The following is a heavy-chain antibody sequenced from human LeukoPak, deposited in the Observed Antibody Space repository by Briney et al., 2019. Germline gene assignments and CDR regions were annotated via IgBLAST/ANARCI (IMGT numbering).Heavy chain of an antibody. CDR1: GFTFSRYW. CDR2: INEDGSEK. V-gene: IGHV3-7*01. D-gene: IGHD3-22*01. CDR3: ANYYDSSGYYARDM. Sequence: GGSLRLSCAASGFTFSRYWMSWVRQAPGKGLEWVANINEDGSEKNYVDSVKGRFTISRDNAKNSLYLEMNSLTAEDTAVYYCANYYDSSGYYARDMWGQGTMVTVSP. J-gene: IGHJ3*02.